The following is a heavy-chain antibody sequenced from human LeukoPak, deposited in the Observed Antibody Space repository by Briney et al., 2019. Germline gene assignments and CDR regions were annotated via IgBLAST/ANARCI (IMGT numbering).Heavy chain of an antibody. D-gene: IGHD3-22*01. V-gene: IGHV4-34*01. J-gene: IGHJ4*02. CDR1: GGSFSGYY. CDR2: INHSGST. CDR3: ARDLNDDSSLGLGY. Sequence: SETLSLTCAVYGGSFSGYYWSWIRQPPGKGLEWIGEINHSGSTNYNPSLKSRVTISVDTSKNQFSLKLSSVTAADTAVYYCARDLNDDSSLGLGYWGQGTLVTVSS.